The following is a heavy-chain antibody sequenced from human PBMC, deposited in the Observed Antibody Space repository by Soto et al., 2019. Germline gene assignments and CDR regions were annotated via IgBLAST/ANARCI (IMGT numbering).Heavy chain of an antibody. V-gene: IGHV4-34*01. J-gene: IGHJ3*02. CDR3: ARVALGTATNVVDAFDI. D-gene: IGHD1-1*01. CDR1: GGFVSSGSYY. CDR2: MSHSGGS. Sequence: QVQLQQWGAGLLKPSETLSLTCAVYGGFVSSGSYYWSWIRQPPGKGLEWIGEMSHSGGSHFNPSMKSRVTTAVDTSKNQFSLKISSATAADTALYYWARVALGTATNVVDAFDIWGPGTMVTVSS.